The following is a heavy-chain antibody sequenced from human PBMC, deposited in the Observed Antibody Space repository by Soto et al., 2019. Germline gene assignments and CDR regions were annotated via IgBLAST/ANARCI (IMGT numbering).Heavy chain of an antibody. J-gene: IGHJ4*02. CDR3: ASRTYYYGSGSFDY. V-gene: IGHV4-61*01. CDR1: GGSVSSGSYY. D-gene: IGHD3-10*01. Sequence: PSETLSLTCTVSGGSVSSGSYYWSWIRQPPGKGLEWIGYIYYSGSTNYNPSLKSRVTISVDTSKNQFSLKLSSVTAADTAVYYCASRTYYYGSGSFDYWGQGTLVTVSS. CDR2: IYYSGST.